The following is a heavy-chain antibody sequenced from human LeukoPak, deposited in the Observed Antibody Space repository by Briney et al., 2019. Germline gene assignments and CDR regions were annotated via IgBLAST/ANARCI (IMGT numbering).Heavy chain of an antibody. V-gene: IGHV1-2*02. CDR2: IYPNSGGK. CDR3: ARSEQFPYYMDV. CDR1: AYTFTGYY. Sequence: GASVKVSCKASAYTFTGYYMHWVRQAPGQGLEWMGWIYPNSGGKNYAQKFQGRVTMTRDTSISTAYMELSRLRSDDTAVYYCARSEQFPYYMDVWGKGTTVTVSS. J-gene: IGHJ6*03. D-gene: IGHD6-19*01.